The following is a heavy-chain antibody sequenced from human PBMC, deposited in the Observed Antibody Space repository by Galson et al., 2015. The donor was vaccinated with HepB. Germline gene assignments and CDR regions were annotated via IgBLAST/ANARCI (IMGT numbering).Heavy chain of an antibody. CDR2: ISSSGGTI. Sequence: ALRLSCAASGFTFSSYEMNWVRQAPGKGLEWVSYISSSGGTIYYADSVKGRFTISRDNAKNSLYLQMNSLRAEDTAVYYCARGGSGWSFYYFDYWGQGTLVTVSS. D-gene: IGHD6-19*01. V-gene: IGHV3-48*03. J-gene: IGHJ4*02. CDR3: ARGGSGWSFYYFDY. CDR1: GFTFSSYE.